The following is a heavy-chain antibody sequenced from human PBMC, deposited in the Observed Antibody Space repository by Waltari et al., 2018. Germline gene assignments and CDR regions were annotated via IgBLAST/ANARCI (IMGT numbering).Heavy chain of an antibody. V-gene: IGHV5-51*01. CDR1: GYSFTSYW. J-gene: IGHJ4*02. D-gene: IGHD5-18*01. CDR3: AREGYSYGPDPFHY. CDR2: IYPGDPDT. Sequence: EVQLVQSGAEVKKPGESLKISCKGSGYSFTSYWIGWVRQMPGKGLGWMGIIYPGDPDTRYSPSFKGQVTISADKSISTAYRQWSSLKASDTAMDYCAREGYSYGPDPFHYWGQGTLVTISS.